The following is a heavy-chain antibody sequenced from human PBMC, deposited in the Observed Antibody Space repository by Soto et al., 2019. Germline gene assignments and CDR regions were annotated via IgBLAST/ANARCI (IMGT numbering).Heavy chain of an antibody. D-gene: IGHD1-20*01. V-gene: IGHV3-11*06. Sequence: PGGSLRLSCAASGFTFSDYYMSWIRQAPGKGLEWVSYISSSSSYTNYADSVKGRFTISRDNAKNSLYLQMNSLRAEDTAVYYCARVTGKVGSWLDWFDPWGQGTLVTVSS. CDR3: ARVTGKVGSWLDWFDP. CDR2: ISSSSSYT. CDR1: GFTFSDYY. J-gene: IGHJ5*02.